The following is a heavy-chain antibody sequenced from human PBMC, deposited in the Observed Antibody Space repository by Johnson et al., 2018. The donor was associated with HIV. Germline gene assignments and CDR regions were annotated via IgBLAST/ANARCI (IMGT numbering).Heavy chain of an antibody. Sequence: MQLVESGGGLVQHGGSLRLSCAASGFTFSNAWMSWVRQAPGKGLEWVGRIKSKTDGGTTDYAAPVKGRFTISRDDSKNTLYLQMNSLKIEDTAVYYCTTDITMIVVGPDAFDMWGQGTMVTVSS. CDR3: TTDITMIVVGPDAFDM. D-gene: IGHD3-22*01. J-gene: IGHJ3*02. CDR1: GFTFSNAW. CDR2: IKSKTDGGTT. V-gene: IGHV3-15*01.